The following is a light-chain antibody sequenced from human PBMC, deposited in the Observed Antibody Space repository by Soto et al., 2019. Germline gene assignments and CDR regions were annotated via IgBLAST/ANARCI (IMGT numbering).Light chain of an antibody. CDR2: DAS. Sequence: EIVMTQSPDVLSVSPGEEATLSCRASETITTTLAWFQHKPGQAPRLLIYDASTRAPDVPVRFIGSGSGTEFTLTISSLQSEDFAVYYCHQYNDWSLTFGGGTKVEIK. CDR3: HQYNDWSLT. V-gene: IGKV3-15*01. CDR1: ETITTT. J-gene: IGKJ4*01.